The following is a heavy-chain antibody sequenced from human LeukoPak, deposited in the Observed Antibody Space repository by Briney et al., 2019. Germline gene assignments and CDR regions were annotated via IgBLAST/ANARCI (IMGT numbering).Heavy chain of an antibody. CDR2: IYYSGST. CDR1: GGSISSGDYY. J-gene: IGHJ3*02. V-gene: IGHV4-30-4*08. CDR3: ASGSTVTTGYDAFDI. Sequence: SQTLSLTCTVSGGSISSGDYYWRWLRQPPGKGLEWIGYIYYSGSTYYNPSLKSRVTISVDTSKNQFSLKLSSVTAADTAVYYCASGSTVTTGYDAFDIWGQGTMVTVSS. D-gene: IGHD4-17*01.